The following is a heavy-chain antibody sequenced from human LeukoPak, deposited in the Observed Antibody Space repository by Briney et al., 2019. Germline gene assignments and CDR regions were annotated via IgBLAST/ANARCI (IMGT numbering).Heavy chain of an antibody. J-gene: IGHJ3*02. Sequence: SETLSLTCTVSGGSISSGDYYWSWIRQPPGKGLEWIGYIYYSGSTYYNPSLKSRVTISVDTSKNQFSLKLSSVTAADTAVYYCARGQGVRYSSGWYSFRGFDIWGQGTMVTVSS. CDR2: IYYSGST. V-gene: IGHV4-30-4*02. D-gene: IGHD6-19*01. CDR1: GGSISSGDYY. CDR3: ARGQGVRYSSGWYSFRGFDI.